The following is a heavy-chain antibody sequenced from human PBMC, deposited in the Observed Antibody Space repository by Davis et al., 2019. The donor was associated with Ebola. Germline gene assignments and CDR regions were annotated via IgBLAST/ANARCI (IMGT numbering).Heavy chain of an antibody. Sequence: SETLSLTCTVSGGSISSRSYYWGWIRQPPGKGLEWIGSIYHNGRTNYNPSLKSRLTISLDTSKNQFSLRLRSVTAADTAVYFCARDFVYWGQGTLVTVSS. J-gene: IGHJ4*02. CDR3: ARDFVY. CDR2: IYHNGRT. CDR1: GGSISSRSYY. V-gene: IGHV4-39*07.